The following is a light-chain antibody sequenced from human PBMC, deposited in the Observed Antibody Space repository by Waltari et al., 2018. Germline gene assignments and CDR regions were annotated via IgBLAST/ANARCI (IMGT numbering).Light chain of an antibody. CDR3: QQYYSYGLT. J-gene: IGKJ4*01. CDR1: QGISSY. Sequence: AIRMTQSPSSLSASTGDRVTITCRASQGISSYLAWFQQKPGKAPKLLIYAAPTLQSGVPSRFSGSGSGTDFTLTISCLQSEDFATYYCQQYYSYGLTFGGGTKVEIK. V-gene: IGKV1-8*01. CDR2: AAP.